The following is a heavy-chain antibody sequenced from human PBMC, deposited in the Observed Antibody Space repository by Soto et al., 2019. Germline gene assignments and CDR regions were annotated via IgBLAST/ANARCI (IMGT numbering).Heavy chain of an antibody. CDR2: IKSKTDGGTT. CDR3: TTDSYSTIIIVRFDY. V-gene: IGHV3-15*01. J-gene: IGHJ4*01. CDR1: GFTFSNAW. D-gene: IGHD3-22*01. Sequence: GGSLRLSCAASGFTFSNAWMSWVRQAPGKGLEWVGRIKSKTDGGTTDYAAPVKGRFTISRDDSNNMVYLQMNSLKTEDTAVYYCTTDSYSTIIIVRFDYWGHGTLVTVSS.